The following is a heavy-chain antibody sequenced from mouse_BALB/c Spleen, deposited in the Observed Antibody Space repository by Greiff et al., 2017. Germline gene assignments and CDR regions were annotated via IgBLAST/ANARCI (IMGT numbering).Heavy chain of an antibody. D-gene: IGHD2-1*01. CDR3: ARVTYGNSMDY. CDR1: GYAFTNYL. CDR2: INPGSGGT. J-gene: IGHJ4*01. V-gene: IGHV1-54*01. Sequence: QVQLQQSGAELVRPGTSVKVSCTASGYAFTNYLIAWVKQRPGQGLEWIGVINPGSGGTNYNEKFKGKATMTADKSSSTAYMQLSSLTSDDTAVYFCARVTYGNSMDYWGQGTSVTVSS.